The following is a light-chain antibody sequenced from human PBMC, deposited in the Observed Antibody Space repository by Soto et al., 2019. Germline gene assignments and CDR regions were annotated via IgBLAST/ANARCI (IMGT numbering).Light chain of an antibody. V-gene: IGKV1D-13*01. CDR1: QGISSA. J-gene: IGKJ5*01. CDR3: QQFNNYLIT. Sequence: AIQLTQFPSSLSASVGDRVTITCRASQGISSALAWYQQKPGKAPKLLIYDASSLESGVPSRFSGSGSGTDFTLTISSLQPEDFATYYCQQFNNYLITFGQGTRLEIK. CDR2: DAS.